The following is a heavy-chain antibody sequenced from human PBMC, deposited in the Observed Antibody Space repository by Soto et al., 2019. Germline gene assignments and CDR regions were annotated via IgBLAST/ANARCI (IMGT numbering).Heavy chain of an antibody. J-gene: IGHJ6*02. Sequence: NPSETLSLTCAVYGGSFSGYYWSWIRQPPGKGLEWIGEINHSGSTNYNPSLKSRVTISVDTSKNQFSLKLSSVTAADTAVYYCARSPDSSGYYPRWYYYGMDVWGQGPTVTVSS. CDR3: ARSPDSSGYYPRWYYYGMDV. CDR1: GGSFSGYY. CDR2: INHSGST. D-gene: IGHD3-22*01. V-gene: IGHV4-34*01.